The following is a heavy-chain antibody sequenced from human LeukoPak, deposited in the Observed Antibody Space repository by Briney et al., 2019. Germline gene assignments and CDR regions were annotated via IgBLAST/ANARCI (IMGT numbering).Heavy chain of an antibody. J-gene: IGHJ6*03. D-gene: IGHD5-24*01. CDR2: ISGSGGHT. CDR1: GITFTSHA. CDR3: AKGGVATMRDGYNYYYYYMEV. V-gene: IGHV3-23*01. Sequence: GGSLRLCCAASGITFTSHAMSWVRQAPGKGLEWVSLISGSGGHTYYGDSVKGRFTISRDNSKSTLYLQMNSLRAEDTAVYYCAKGGVATMRDGYNYYYYYMEVWGRGTTVTVSS.